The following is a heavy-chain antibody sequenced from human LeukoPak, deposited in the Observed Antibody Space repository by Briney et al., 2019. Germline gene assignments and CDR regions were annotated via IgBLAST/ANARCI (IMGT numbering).Heavy chain of an antibody. CDR3: ARVPDITMVRGKAFDI. CDR2: INPNSGGT. V-gene: IGHV1-2*02. J-gene: IGHJ3*02. Sequence: GASVKVSCKASGYTFTGYYMHWVRQAPGQGLEWMGWINPNSGGTNYAQKFQGRATMTRDTSISTAYMELSRLRSDDTAVYYCARVPDITMVRGKAFDIWGQGTMVTVSS. D-gene: IGHD3-10*01. CDR1: GYTFTGYY.